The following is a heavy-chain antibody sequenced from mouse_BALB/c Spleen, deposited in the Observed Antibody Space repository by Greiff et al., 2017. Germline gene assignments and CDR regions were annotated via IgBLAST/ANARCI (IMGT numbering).Heavy chain of an antibody. V-gene: IGHV5-6*01. Sequence: EVKLVESGGDLVKPGGSLKLSCAASGFTFSSYGMSWVRQTPDKRLEWVATISSGGSYTYYPDSVKGRFTISRDNAKNTLYLQMSSLKSEDTAMYYCARQDYGNSWFAYWGQGTLVTVSA. CDR2: ISSGGSYT. J-gene: IGHJ3*01. CDR1: GFTFSSYG. CDR3: ARQDYGNSWFAY. D-gene: IGHD2-1*01.